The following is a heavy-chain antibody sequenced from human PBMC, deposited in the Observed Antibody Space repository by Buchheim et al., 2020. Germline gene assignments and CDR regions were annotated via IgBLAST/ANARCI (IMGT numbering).Heavy chain of an antibody. CDR2: INPSGGST. CDR1: GYTFTSYY. V-gene: IGHV1-46*01. Sequence: QVQLVQSGAEVKKPGASVKVSCKASGYTFTSYYMHWVRQAPGQGLEWMGIINPSGGSTSYAQKFQGRVTVTRDTSTSTVYMELSSLRSEDTAVYYCARDVGQQLGSGWWFDPWGQGTL. J-gene: IGHJ5*02. D-gene: IGHD6-13*01. CDR3: ARDVGQQLGSGWWFDP.